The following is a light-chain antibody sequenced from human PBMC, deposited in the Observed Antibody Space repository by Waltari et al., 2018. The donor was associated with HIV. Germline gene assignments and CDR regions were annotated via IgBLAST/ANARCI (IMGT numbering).Light chain of an antibody. Sequence: QSALPQPASVSGSPGQSITISCSGTNSAVGGYNYVSWYQQHPGKAPKLMIYAVSNRPSGVSHRFSGSKSGNTASLIISGLQAEDEADYYCNSYTSSSTWVFGGGTKLTVL. CDR3: NSYTSSSTWV. V-gene: IGLV2-14*03. CDR2: AVS. J-gene: IGLJ3*02. CDR1: NSAVGGYNY.